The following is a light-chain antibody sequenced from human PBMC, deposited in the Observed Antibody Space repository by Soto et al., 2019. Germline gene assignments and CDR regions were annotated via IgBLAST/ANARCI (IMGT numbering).Light chain of an antibody. J-gene: IGKJ1*01. CDR3: QQYSRLWS. V-gene: IGKV1-5*03. Sequence: DIQMTQSPSTLPASVGDRVTITCRASQSASTFLAWYQQKPGQAPKLLIYGASSLESGVPPRFSGDGSETDFTLTISSLQRDDFGTYYCQQYSRLWSFGQGTKVDIK. CDR1: QSASTF. CDR2: GAS.